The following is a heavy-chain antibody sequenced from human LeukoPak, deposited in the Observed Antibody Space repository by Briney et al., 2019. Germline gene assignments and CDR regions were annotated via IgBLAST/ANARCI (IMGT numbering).Heavy chain of an antibody. CDR3: ARGGAGAYYDFWSGSDAFDI. CDR1: GYTFTGYY. D-gene: IGHD3-3*01. V-gene: IGHV1-2*02. CDR2: INPNSGGT. J-gene: IGHJ3*02. Sequence: GASVKVSCKASGYTFTGYYMHWVRQAPGQGLEWMGWINPNSGGTNYAQKFQGRVTMTRDTSISTAYMELSRLRSDDTAVYYCARGGAGAYYDFWSGSDAFDIWGQGTMVTVSS.